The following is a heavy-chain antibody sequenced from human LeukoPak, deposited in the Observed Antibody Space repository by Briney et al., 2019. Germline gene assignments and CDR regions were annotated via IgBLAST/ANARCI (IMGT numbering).Heavy chain of an antibody. Sequence: SETLSLTCGVSGGSISSGGYSWTWIRQPPGKGLEWIGYISHRGNSDYNPSLKSRVTISVDRSKNQFSLKLSSVTAADTAVYYCARHPVLLSGMDVWGQGTTVTVSS. D-gene: IGHD2-21*01. CDR3: ARHPVLLSGMDV. CDR2: ISHRGNS. J-gene: IGHJ6*02. V-gene: IGHV4-30-2*01. CDR1: GGSISSGGYS.